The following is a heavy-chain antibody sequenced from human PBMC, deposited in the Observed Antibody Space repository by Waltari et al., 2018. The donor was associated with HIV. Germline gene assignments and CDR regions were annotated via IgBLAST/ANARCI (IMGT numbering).Heavy chain of an antibody. CDR1: GDSISSRTYY. D-gene: IGHD6-19*01. CDR2: VYSGGTP. V-gene: IGHV4-39*02. Sequence: QLQLQESGPGLVKPSETLSLTCTVSGDSISSRTYYWGWIRQPPGKGLEWIGSVYSGGTPYYSPSLKRRVVISVDTSKNHCSLRLSSVTAADTAVYFCASSGSSTLDNWGQGTLVCVSS. J-gene: IGHJ4*02. CDR3: ASSGSSTLDN.